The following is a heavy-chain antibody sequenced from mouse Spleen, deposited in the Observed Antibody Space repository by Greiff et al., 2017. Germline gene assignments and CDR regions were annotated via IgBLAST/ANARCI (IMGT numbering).Heavy chain of an antibody. Sequence: EVQLQQSGPELVKPGASVKISCKASGYTFTDYYMNWVKQSHGKSLEWIGDINPNNGGTSYNQKFKGKATLTVDKSSSTAYMELRSLTSEDSAVYYYARRTTATVDYWGQGTTLTVSS. V-gene: IGHV1-26*01. CDR2: INPNNGGT. J-gene: IGHJ2*01. CDR1: GYTFTDYY. D-gene: IGHD1-2*01. CDR3: ARRTTATVDY.